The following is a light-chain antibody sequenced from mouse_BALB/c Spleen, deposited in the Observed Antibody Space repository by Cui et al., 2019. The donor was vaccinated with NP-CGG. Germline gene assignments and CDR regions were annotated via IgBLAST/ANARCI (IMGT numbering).Light chain of an antibody. CDR2: GTN. Sequence: VLTQESPLTTSPGETVTLTCRSSTGTVTTSNYANWVQEKPDHLFTGLIGGTNNRAPGVPARFSGSLIGDKAALTITGAQTEDEAIYFCALWYSNHWVFGGGTKLTVL. J-gene: IGLJ1*01. V-gene: IGLV1*01. CDR1: TGTVTTSNY. CDR3: ALWYSNHWV.